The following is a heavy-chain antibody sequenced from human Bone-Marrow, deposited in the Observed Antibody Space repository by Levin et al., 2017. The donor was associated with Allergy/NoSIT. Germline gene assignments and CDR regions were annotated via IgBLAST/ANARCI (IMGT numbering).Heavy chain of an antibody. CDR1: GYTFTGYY. CDR3: ARSMTAGGTLYFDY. D-gene: IGHD6-13*01. Sequence: ASVKVSCKASGYTFTGYYIHWVRQAPGQGLEWMGLINPNTGATQYAQKFLGRVTMTRDTSIVTTYMELRSLGSDDTAVYYCARSMTAGGTLYFDYWGQGSLVTVSS. V-gene: IGHV1-2*02. J-gene: IGHJ4*02. CDR2: INPNTGAT.